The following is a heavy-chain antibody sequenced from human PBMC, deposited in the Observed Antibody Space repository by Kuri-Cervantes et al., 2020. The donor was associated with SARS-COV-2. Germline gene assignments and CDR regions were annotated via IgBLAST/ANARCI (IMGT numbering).Heavy chain of an antibody. CDR1: GFTFSSYA. CDR2: ISYDGSNK. Sequence: GESLKISCAASGFTFSSYAMHWVRQAPGKGLEWVAVISYDGSNKYYAGSVKGRFTISRDNSKNTLYLQMNSLRAEDTAVYYCARDGTVYHHGSYYPDFDYWGQGTLVTVSS. CDR3: ARDGTVYHHGSYYPDFDY. D-gene: IGHD1-26*01. V-gene: IGHV3-30*04. J-gene: IGHJ4*02.